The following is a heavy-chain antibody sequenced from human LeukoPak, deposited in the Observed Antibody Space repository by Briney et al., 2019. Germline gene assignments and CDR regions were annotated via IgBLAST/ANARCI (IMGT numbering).Heavy chain of an antibody. J-gene: IGHJ3*01. D-gene: IGHD3-16*01. Sequence: PSETLSLTSTVSGGSTSDYYWSSIRQPPGKGLEWIGCIYHSGSTNNNPSLKSRVTISVDTSKNQFSLKLNSVTAADTAVYYCARDGGSAFDVWGQGTMVTVSS. V-gene: IGHV4-59*01. CDR2: IYHSGST. CDR3: ARDGGSAFDV. CDR1: GGSTSDYY.